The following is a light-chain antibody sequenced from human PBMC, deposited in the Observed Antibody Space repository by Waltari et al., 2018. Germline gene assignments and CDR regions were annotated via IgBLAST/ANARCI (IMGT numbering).Light chain of an antibody. CDR2: EVT. CDR1: DDDLGGYEY. Sequence: QSALTQPPSASGSPGQSVTISCTGTDDDLGGYEYVYWYQQHPGKAPKVLIYEVTKRPSGVPDRFSGSKSGNTASLTVSGLQAEDEADYYCSSYAGRNIVIFGGGTKLTVL. J-gene: IGLJ2*01. CDR3: SSYAGRNIVI. V-gene: IGLV2-8*01.